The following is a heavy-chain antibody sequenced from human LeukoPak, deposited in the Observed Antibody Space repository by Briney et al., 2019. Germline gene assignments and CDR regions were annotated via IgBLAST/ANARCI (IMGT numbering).Heavy chain of an antibody. Sequence: SSETLSLTCNVSGDSIRSNSYYWGWIRQPPGKGLEWIGYIYYSGSTNYNPSLKSRVTISVDTSKNQFSLKLSSVTAADTAVYYCARDYGDGWMDYWGQGTLVTVSS. V-gene: IGHV4-61*01. D-gene: IGHD5-24*01. CDR2: IYYSGST. CDR3: ARDYGDGWMDY. J-gene: IGHJ4*02. CDR1: GDSIRSNSYY.